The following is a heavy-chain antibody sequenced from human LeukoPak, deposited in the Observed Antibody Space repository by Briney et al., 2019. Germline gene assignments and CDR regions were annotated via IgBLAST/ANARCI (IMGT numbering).Heavy chain of an antibody. V-gene: IGHV3-9*03. CDR2: ISWNSGSI. J-gene: IGHJ3*02. D-gene: IGHD5-24*01. CDR3: AKDVRDGYNSGAFDI. CDR1: GFTFDDYA. Sequence: GRSLRLSCAASGFTFDDYAMHWVRQAPGKGLEWVSGISWNSGSIGYADSVKGRFTISRDNAKKSLYLQMNSLRAEDMALYYCAKDVRDGYNSGAFDIWGPGTMVTVSS.